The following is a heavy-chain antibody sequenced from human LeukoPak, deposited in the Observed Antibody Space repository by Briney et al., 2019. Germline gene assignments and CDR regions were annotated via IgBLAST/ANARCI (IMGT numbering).Heavy chain of an antibody. CDR1: GYTFTSYD. CDR3: ARVSYSSSWLSFDY. D-gene: IGHD6-13*01. Sequence: GASVKVSCKASGYTFTSYDINWVRQAPGQGLEWMGWMNPNSGNTDYAQKLKGRVTMTRNTSISTAYMELSSLRSEDTAMYYCARVSYSSSWLSFDYWGQGTLVTVSS. CDR2: MNPNSGNT. J-gene: IGHJ4*02. V-gene: IGHV1-8*01.